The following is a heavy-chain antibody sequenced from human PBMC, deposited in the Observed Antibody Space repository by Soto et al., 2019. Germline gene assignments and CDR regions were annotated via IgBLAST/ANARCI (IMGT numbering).Heavy chain of an antibody. D-gene: IGHD5-18*01. CDR2: INTYNGRT. CDR3: AKSPRGAMDTD. Sequence: QVQLVQSGGEVKKPGASVTVSCKASGYTFINYHITWVRQAPGQGLAWMAWINTYNGRTDYAQRFPARVTRTIDTSTRTAYMELRNLGSDDAAVYFGAKSPRGAMDTDWGQGTRVTVSS. CDR1: GYTFINYH. V-gene: IGHV1-18*01. J-gene: IGHJ4*02.